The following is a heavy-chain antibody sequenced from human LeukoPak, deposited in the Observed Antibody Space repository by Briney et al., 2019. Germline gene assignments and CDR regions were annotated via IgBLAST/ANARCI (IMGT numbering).Heavy chain of an antibody. V-gene: IGHV4-34*01. J-gene: IGHJ5*02. Sequence: PSETLSLTCAVYGGSFSGYYWSWIRQPPGKGLEWIGEINHSGSTNYNPSLKSRVTISVDTSKKQFSLKLSSVTAADTAVYYCARGPGCSSTSCPPGWFDPWGQGTLVTVSS. D-gene: IGHD2-2*01. CDR1: GGSFSGYY. CDR3: ARGPGCSSTSCPPGWFDP. CDR2: INHSGST.